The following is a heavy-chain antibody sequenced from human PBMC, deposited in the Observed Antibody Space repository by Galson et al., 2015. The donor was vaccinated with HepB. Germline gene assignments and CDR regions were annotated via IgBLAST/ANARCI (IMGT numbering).Heavy chain of an antibody. D-gene: IGHD3-9*01. Sequence: VKVSCKASGYTFTSYDINWVRQATGQGLEWMGWMNPNSGNTGYAQKFQGRVTMTRNTSISTAYMELSSLRSEDTAVYYCARAGVRYFDWLLYSTPTQSHEYWGQGTLVTVSS. V-gene: IGHV1-8*01. J-gene: IGHJ4*02. CDR3: ARAGVRYFDWLLYSTPTQSHEY. CDR1: GYTFTSYD. CDR2: MNPNSGNT.